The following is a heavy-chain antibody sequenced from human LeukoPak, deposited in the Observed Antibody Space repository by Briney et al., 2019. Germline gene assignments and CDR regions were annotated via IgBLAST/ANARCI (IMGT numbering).Heavy chain of an antibody. CDR3: ARDSYYDFWSGYVNWFDP. Sequence: PSETLSLTCSVSGGTIGAYYWSWIRQAAGKGLEWIGRMFCSGISTYNPSLRSRVTMSVDTSKNQISLNLRSVTAADTAVYYCARDSYYDFWSGYVNWFDPWGQGTLVIVSP. CDR1: GGTIGAYY. CDR2: MFCSGIS. J-gene: IGHJ5*02. V-gene: IGHV4-4*07. D-gene: IGHD3-3*01.